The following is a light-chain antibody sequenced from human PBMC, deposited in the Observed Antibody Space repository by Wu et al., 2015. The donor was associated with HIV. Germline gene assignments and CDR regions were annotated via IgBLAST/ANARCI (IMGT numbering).Light chain of an antibody. Sequence: EIVLTQSPATLSLSPGERATLSCRASQSVSSYLAWYQQKPGQAPRLLIYDASNRATGIPARLSGSGSGTDFTLTISSLEPEDFAVYYCQQRSNWPPFGPGTKVDIK. V-gene: IGKV3-11*01. CDR3: QQRSNWPP. CDR2: DAS. CDR1: QSVSSY. J-gene: IGKJ3*01.